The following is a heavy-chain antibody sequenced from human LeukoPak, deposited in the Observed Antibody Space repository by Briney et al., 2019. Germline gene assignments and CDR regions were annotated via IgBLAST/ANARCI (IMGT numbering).Heavy chain of an antibody. CDR1: GGSISSGGYY. CDR2: IYYSGST. CDR3: ARGAQWFGELFDY. J-gene: IGHJ4*02. D-gene: IGHD3-10*01. Sequence: SETLSLTCTVSGGSISSGGYYWSWIRQHPGKGLEWIGYIYYSGSTYYNPSLKSRVTISVDTSKNQFSLKLSSVTAADTAVYYCARGAQWFGELFDYWGQGTLVTVSS. V-gene: IGHV4-31*03.